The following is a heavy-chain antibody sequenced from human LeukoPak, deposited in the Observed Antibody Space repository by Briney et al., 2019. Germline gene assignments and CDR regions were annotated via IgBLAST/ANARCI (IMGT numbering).Heavy chain of an antibody. Sequence: PSETLSLTCSVSGGSINSGGFYWAWIRQPPGKGPVWIGYIYHSGSTYYNPSLKSRVTISVDRSKNQFSLKLFSVTAADTVVYYCARHDYGVSTSGLNYWGQGTLVTVSS. CDR1: GGSINSGGFY. J-gene: IGHJ4*02. D-gene: IGHD4-17*01. V-gene: IGHV4-30-2*01. CDR2: IYHSGST. CDR3: ARHDYGVSTSGLNY.